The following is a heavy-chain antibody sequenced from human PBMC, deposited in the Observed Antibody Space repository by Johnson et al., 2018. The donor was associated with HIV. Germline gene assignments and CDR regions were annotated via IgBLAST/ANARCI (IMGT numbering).Heavy chain of an antibody. Sequence: QVQLVESGGGVVQPGRSLRLSCAASGFTFSSYAMHWVRQAPGKGLEWVAVISYDGSNKYYADSVKGRFTISRDNSKNTLYLQMNRLRAEDTAVYYCARMTNTVSKHDGFDIWGQGTMVTVSS. CDR2: ISYDGSNK. CDR1: GFTFSSYA. V-gene: IGHV3-30*14. CDR3: ARMTNTVSKHDGFDI. J-gene: IGHJ3*02. D-gene: IGHD4-17*01.